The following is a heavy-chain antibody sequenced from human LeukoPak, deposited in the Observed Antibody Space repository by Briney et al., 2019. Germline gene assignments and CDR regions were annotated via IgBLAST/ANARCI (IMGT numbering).Heavy chain of an antibody. J-gene: IGHJ4*02. Sequence: GDSLTLSCEPCGFHSDYSYIPCLRQAPARGLAGISNLNSNSYAIYYAGSVKGRFTISRDNAKRSLYLQMDRLRAEHTSVYYCGRDRRSPHSGYDLGHLDIWGQGTLVAVSS. CDR3: GRDRRSPHSGYDLGHLDI. V-gene: IGHV3-11*01. D-gene: IGHD5-12*01. CDR1: GFHSDYSY. CDR2: LNSNSYAI.